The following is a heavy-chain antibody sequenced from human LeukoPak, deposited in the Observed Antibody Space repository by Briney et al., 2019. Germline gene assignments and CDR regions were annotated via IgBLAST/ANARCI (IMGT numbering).Heavy chain of an antibody. D-gene: IGHD3-22*01. CDR1: GYTFTSYY. CDR3: ARGPGPADDGGGYCFDY. V-gene: IGHV1-46*01. Sequence: GASVKVSCKASGYTFTSYYLCWVRQAPGQGLEWMGVINPSGGSTTSAQKFQGRVTMTRDTSTSTVYMELRSLRSEDTAVYYCARGPGPADDGGGYCFDYWGQGTLVTVSS. CDR2: INPSGGST. J-gene: IGHJ4*02.